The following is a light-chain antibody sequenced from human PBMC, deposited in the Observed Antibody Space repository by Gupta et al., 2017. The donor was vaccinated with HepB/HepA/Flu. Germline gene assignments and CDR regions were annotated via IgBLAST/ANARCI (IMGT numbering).Light chain of an antibody. CDR1: QNLLFSDGNTF. CDR2: RVS. J-gene: IGKJ4*01. V-gene: IGKV2-30*01. Sequence: DVVMTQSPLSLPVTLGQSASISCRSSQNLLFSDGNTFLHWFQQRPGQSPRRLIYRVSNRDSGVPDRFSGSGSGTDVTLEISRVEAEDVGVDYCGQGTHWPLTFGGGTKVEIK. CDR3: GQGTHWPLT.